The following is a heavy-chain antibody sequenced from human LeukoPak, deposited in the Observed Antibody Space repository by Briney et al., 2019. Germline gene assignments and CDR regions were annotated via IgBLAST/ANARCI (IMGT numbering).Heavy chain of an antibody. D-gene: IGHD3-10*01. CDR2: ISYDGSIK. J-gene: IGHJ4*02. Sequence: PGRSLRLSCAASGFTFSSYAMHWVRQAPGKGLEWVAVISYDGSIKYYADSVKGRFTISRDNSKNTLYLQMNSLRAEDTAVYYCAREAMVRGVITFFDYWGQGTLVTVSS. CDR3: AREAMVRGVITFFDY. CDR1: GFTFSSYA. V-gene: IGHV3-30*04.